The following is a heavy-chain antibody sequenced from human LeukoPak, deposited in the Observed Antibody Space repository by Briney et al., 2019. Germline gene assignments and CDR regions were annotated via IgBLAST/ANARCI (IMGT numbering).Heavy chain of an antibody. J-gene: IGHJ6*04. CDR3: ARGYGGSSAVGTPPSVDV. D-gene: IGHD6-6*01. CDR2: INPSGGST. CDR1: GYTFTSYY. V-gene: IGHV1-46*01. Sequence: GASVKVSCKASGYTFTSYYMHWVRQAPGQGLEWMGIINPSGGSTSYAQKFQGRVTMTRGTSTSTVYMELSSLRSEDTAVYYCARGYGGSSAVGTPPSVDVWGKGTTVTVSS.